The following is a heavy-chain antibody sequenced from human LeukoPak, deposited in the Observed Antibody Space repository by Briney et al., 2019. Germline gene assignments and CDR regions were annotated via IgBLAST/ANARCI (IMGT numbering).Heavy chain of an antibody. CDR3: ARLHYSSAWGPSNFDY. CDR2: IDGDDDT. V-gene: IGHV2-70*13. CDR1: GFSLSTSGMC. J-gene: IGHJ4*02. Sequence: SGPTLVNPTQTLTLTCTFSGFSLSTSGMCINWIRQPPGKALEWLALIDGDDDTNYSTSLKTRLTISKDTSKNQVVLTVTNMDPVDTATYYCARLHYSSAWGPSNFDYWGQGILVTVSS. D-gene: IGHD6-25*01.